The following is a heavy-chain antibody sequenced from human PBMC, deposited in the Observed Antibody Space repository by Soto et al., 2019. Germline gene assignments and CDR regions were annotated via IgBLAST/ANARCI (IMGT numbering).Heavy chain of an antibody. V-gene: IGHV4-59*01. CDR1: GGSISSYY. CDR2: IYYSGST. D-gene: IGHD3-22*01. J-gene: IGHJ3*01. CDR3: ARTTLNYYDSSVYYPTHDVFVF. Sequence: SETLSLTCTVSGGSISSYYWSWIRQPPGKGLEWIGYIYYSGSTNYNPSLKSRVTISVDTSKNQFSLKLSSVTAADTAVYYCARTTLNYYDSSVYYPTHDVFVFGGQGTIVTV.